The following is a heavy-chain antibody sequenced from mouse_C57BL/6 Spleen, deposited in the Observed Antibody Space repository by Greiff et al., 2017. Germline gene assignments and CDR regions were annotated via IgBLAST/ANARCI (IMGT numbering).Heavy chain of an antibody. CDR2: ILPGSGST. J-gene: IGHJ4*01. Sequence: VKLMESGAELMKPGASVKLSCKATGYTFTGYWIEWVKQRPGHGLEWIGEILPGSGSTNYNEKFKGKATFTADTSSNTAYMQLNSLTTEDSAIYYCARWGGLRRGGYAMDYWGQGTSVTVSS. D-gene: IGHD2-4*01. V-gene: IGHV1-9*01. CDR1: GYTFTGYW. CDR3: ARWGGLRRGGYAMDY.